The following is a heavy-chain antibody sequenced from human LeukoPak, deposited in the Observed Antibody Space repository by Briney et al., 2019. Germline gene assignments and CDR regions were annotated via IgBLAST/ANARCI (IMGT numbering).Heavy chain of an antibody. D-gene: IGHD3-22*01. J-gene: IGHJ4*02. V-gene: IGHV3-23*01. CDR3: AKDGLYFDGSAHIYYFDA. CDR2: ITYKGDFT. CDR1: GFTFSGYA. Sequence: GGSLRLSCAASGFTFSGYAMTWVRQAPGKGLEWVASITYKGDFTYYLDSVKGRFTISRDNSKNTLYLQMNNLRGEDTALYYCAKDGLYFDGSAHIYYFDAWGQGALVAVTS.